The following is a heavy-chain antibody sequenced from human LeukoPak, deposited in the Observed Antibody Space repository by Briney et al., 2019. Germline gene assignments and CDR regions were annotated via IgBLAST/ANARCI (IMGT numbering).Heavy chain of an antibody. D-gene: IGHD6-13*01. V-gene: IGHV3-11*06. CDR1: GFTFSDYY. CDR3: ARVYSSSFVSV. Sequence: GGSLRLSCAASGFTFSDYYMSWIRQAPGKGLEWVSYISSSISYTNYADSVKGQFPISRDNAKNSLYLQMNSLRAEDTAVYYCARVYSSSFVSVWGQGTLVTVSS. CDR2: ISSSISYT. J-gene: IGHJ4*02.